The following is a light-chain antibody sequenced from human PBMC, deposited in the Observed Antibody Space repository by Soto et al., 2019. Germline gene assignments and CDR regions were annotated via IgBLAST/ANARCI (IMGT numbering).Light chain of an antibody. J-gene: IGLJ3*02. CDR1: SSNVGTNT. V-gene: IGLV1-44*01. Sequence: QSALTQPPSASAPPGQGVTISCSGSSSNVGTNTVTWYQQLSGTAPTLLIYTDNFRSSGVSNRFSASKSGNTASLTISGLQAEDEATYYCSSFTSGGTWVFGGGTKLTVL. CDR3: SSFTSGGTWV. CDR2: TDN.